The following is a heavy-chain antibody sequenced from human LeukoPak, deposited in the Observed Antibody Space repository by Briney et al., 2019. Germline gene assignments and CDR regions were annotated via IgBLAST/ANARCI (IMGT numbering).Heavy chain of an antibody. V-gene: IGHV4-59*01. CDR2: IYYSGST. Sequence: ASETLSLTCTVSGGSISSYYWSWIRQPPGKGLEWIGYIYYSGSTNYNPSLKSRVTISVDTSKNQFSLKLSSVTAADTAVYYCARAGYSYRFDYWGQGTLVTVSS. D-gene: IGHD5-18*01. J-gene: IGHJ4*02. CDR3: ARAGYSYRFDY. CDR1: GGSISSYY.